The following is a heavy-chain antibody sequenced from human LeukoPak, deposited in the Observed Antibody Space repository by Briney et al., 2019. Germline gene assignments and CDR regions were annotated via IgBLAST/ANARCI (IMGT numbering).Heavy chain of an antibody. J-gene: IGHJ4*02. CDR1: GGSFSGYY. CDR3: TRHDSRLTSARGGYFDY. D-gene: IGHD3-10*01. V-gene: IGHV4-34*01. Sequence: PSETLSLTCAVYGGSFSGYYWSWIRQPPGKGLEWIGSIYYSGSTYYNPSLKSRVTISVDTSKNQFSLKLSSVTAADTAVYYCTRHDSRLTSARGGYFDYWGQGTLVTV. CDR2: IYYSGST.